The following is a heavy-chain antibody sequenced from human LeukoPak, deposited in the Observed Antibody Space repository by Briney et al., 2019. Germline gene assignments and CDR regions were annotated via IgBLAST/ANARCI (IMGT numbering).Heavy chain of an antibody. CDR2: INPNSGGT. D-gene: IGHD2-2*01. Sequence: ASVKVSCKASGYTFTGYYMHWVRQAPGQGLEWMGWINPNSGGTNYAQKFQGRVTMTRDTSISTAYMELSRLRSDDTAVYYCARERRYCGSTSCSRSFDYWGQGTLVTVSS. CDR3: ARERRYCGSTSCSRSFDY. J-gene: IGHJ4*02. V-gene: IGHV1-2*02. CDR1: GYTFTGYY.